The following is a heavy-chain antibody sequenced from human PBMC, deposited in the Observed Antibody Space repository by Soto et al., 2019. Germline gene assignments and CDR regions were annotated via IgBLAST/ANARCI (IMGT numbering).Heavy chain of an antibody. CDR1: GGTFSSYA. V-gene: IGHV1-69*13. CDR2: IIRIFGTA. J-gene: IGHJ2*01. Sequence: SVKVSCKASGGTFSSYAISWVRQAPGQGLEWMGGIIRIFGTADYAQKFQGRVTITADESTSTAYMELSSLRSEDTAVYYCARGGSLYWYFDLWGRGTLVTVSS. D-gene: IGHD1-26*01. CDR3: ARGGSLYWYFDL.